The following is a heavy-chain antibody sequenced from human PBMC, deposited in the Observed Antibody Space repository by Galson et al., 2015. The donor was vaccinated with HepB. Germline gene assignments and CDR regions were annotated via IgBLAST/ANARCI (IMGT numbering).Heavy chain of an antibody. CDR1: GYTFTSYA. CDR3: AREGPWDAFDI. Sequence: SVKVSCKASGYTFTSYAMHWVRQAPGQRLEWMGWINAGSGNTKYSQKFQGRVTITRDTSASTAYMELSSLRSEDTAVYYCAREGPWDAFDIWGQGTMVTVSS. J-gene: IGHJ3*02. V-gene: IGHV1-3*01. CDR2: INAGSGNT.